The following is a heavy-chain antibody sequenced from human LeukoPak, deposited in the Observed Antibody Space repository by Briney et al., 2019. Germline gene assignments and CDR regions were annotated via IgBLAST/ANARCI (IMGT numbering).Heavy chain of an antibody. CDR2: VNWNGVTT. D-gene: IGHD3-10*01. J-gene: IGHJ3*02. Sequence: GGSLRLSCAASGFTFDDYGMSWVRQGPGKGLEWVSGVNWNGVTTTYADSVKGRFSISRDNAKNSLYLQMNSLRAEDTAVYYCASFPPYMVRTDAFDIWGQGTMVTVSS. V-gene: IGHV3-20*04. CDR1: GFTFDDYG. CDR3: ASFPPYMVRTDAFDI.